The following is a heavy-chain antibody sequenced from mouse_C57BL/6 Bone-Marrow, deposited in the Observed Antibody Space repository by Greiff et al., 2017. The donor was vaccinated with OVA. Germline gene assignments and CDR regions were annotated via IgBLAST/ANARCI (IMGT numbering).Heavy chain of an antibody. J-gene: IGHJ3*01. CDR1: GYTFTSYG. CDR3: ARETYYYGSLSY. D-gene: IGHD1-1*01. CDR2: IYPRSGNT. V-gene: IGHV1-81*01. Sequence: VKLQQSGAELARPGASVKLSCKASGYTFTSYGISWVKQRTGQGLEWIGEIYPRSGNTYYNEKFKGKATLTADKSSSTAYMELRSLTSEDSAVYFCARETYYYGSLSYWGQGTLVTVSA.